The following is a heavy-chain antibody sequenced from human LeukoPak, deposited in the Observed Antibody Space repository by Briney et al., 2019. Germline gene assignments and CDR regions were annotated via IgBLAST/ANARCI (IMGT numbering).Heavy chain of an antibody. CDR1: GFTLCSYA. J-gene: IGHJ4*02. CDR3: AKDMFSLRHFDWLLYFDD. D-gene: IGHD3-9*01. CDR2: ISVRGGTT. V-gene: IGHV3-23*01. Sequence: PRGSLRLSCAPSGFTLCSYAMSWVRPAPRRGLERVSAISVRGGTTYYADSVRGRFTIPRDNSKNTLYLHMNSLRAQGTPVYFLAKDMFSLRHFDWLLYFDDWGQGTLVTVSS.